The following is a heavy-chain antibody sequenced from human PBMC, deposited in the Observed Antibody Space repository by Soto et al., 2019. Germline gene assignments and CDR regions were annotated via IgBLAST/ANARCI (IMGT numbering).Heavy chain of an antibody. V-gene: IGHV4-59*01. D-gene: IGHD1-1*01. CDR2: ISSSGST. J-gene: IGHJ3*02. CDR3: ARLAPRDGDPKTVRAFDI. Sequence: SETLSLTCTISGGSITSAFWIWIRQPPGKGLEWIAYISSSGSTKYNPSLKSRVTISLDTSKNQFSLRSISVTAADTAVYYCARLAPRDGDPKTVRAFDIWGQGTMVTVSS. CDR1: GGSITSAF.